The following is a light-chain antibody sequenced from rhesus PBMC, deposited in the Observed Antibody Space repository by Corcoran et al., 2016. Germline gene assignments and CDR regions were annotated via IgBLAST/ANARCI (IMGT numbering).Light chain of an antibody. Sequence: DIQMTQSPSSLSASVGDRITITCRASQGISNWLAWYQQKPGKAPKLLIFRAAKLETGVPSRFSGSGSVTDFTLTISSLQPEDIATYYCQQHDNSPRTFGQGTKVEIK. J-gene: IGKJ1*01. CDR3: QQHDNSPRT. V-gene: IGKV1-69*01. CDR1: QGISNW. CDR2: RAA.